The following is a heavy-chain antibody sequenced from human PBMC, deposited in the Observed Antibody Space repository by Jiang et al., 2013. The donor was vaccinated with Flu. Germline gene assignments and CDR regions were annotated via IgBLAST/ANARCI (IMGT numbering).Heavy chain of an antibody. CDR2: TRDKANSYTT. J-gene: IGHJ4*02. V-gene: IGHV3-72*01. Sequence: QLVESGGGLVQPGGSLRLSCATSGFTLSDYYMDWVRQAPGRGLEWVGRTRDKANSYTTEYAAPAKGRFIISRDDSQNSLYLQMSSLRTEDTALYYCVRVASGRYNLDHWGQGTLVTVSA. D-gene: IGHD1-1*01. CDR1: GFTLSDYY. CDR3: VRVASGRYNLDH.